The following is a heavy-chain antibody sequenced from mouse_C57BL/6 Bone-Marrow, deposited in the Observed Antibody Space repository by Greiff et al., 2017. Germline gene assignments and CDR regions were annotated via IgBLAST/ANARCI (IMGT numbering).Heavy chain of an antibody. CDR3: ARGFYYDYDYFDY. CDR2: IHPNSGST. CDR1: GYTFTSYW. V-gene: IGHV1-64*01. J-gene: IGHJ2*01. Sequence: QVQLQQPGAELVKPGASVKLSCKASGYTFTSYWMHWVKQRPGQGLEWIGMIHPNSGSTNYNEKFKSKATLTVDKSSSTAYMQLSSLTSEDSAVYYCARGFYYDYDYFDYWGQGTTLTVSS. D-gene: IGHD2-4*01.